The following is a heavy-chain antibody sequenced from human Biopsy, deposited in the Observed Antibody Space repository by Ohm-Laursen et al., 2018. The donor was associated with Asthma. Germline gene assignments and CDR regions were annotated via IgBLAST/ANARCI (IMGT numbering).Heavy chain of an antibody. CDR1: GYNFISFA. Sequence: ASVKVSCKASGYNFISFAIHWVRQAPGQRLEWMCWVNTGNGDTKYSQKFQGRVTITRDTSASTAYMELRSLRSEDTATYYCARTYYDFVTGQVEDVFGVWGQGTMVTVSS. CDR2: VNTGNGDT. J-gene: IGHJ3*01. CDR3: ARTYYDFVTGQVEDVFGV. D-gene: IGHD3-9*01. V-gene: IGHV1-3*04.